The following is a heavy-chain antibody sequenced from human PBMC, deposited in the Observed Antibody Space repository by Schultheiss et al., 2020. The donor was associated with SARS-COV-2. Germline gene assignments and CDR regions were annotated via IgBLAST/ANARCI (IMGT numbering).Heavy chain of an antibody. CDR1: GYSISSGGYY. Sequence: SETLSLTCAVSGYSISSGGYYWSWIRQHPGKGLEWIGEINHSGSTNYNPSLKSRVTISVDTSKNQFSLKLSSVTAADTAVYYCARGGSAGGVDYWGQGTLVTVSS. V-gene: IGHV4-34*01. CDR3: ARGGSAGGVDY. J-gene: IGHJ4*02. CDR2: INHSGST. D-gene: IGHD6-25*01.